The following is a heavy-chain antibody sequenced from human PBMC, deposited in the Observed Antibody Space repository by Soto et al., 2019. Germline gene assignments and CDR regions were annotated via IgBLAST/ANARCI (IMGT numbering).Heavy chain of an antibody. V-gene: IGHV1-18*01. CDR2: ISAYNGNT. CDR1: GGTFSSYA. CDR3: ARVGTSHKRGYFDY. Sequence: QVQLVQSGAEVKKPGSSVKVSCKASGGTFSSYAISWVRQAPGQGLEWMGWISAYNGNTNYAQKLQGRVTMTTDTSTSTAYMELRSLRSDDTAVYYCARVGTSHKRGYFDYWGQGTLVTVSS. J-gene: IGHJ4*02. D-gene: IGHD7-27*01.